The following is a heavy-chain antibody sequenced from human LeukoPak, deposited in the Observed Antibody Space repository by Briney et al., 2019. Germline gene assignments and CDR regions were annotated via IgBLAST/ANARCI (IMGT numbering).Heavy chain of an antibody. Sequence: GGSLRLSCAASGFAFGSHWMHWVRQAPGKGLVWVARIESDASNTRYADSVEGRFTISRDNANKTLYLQRNSLRAEDTAVYYCTRDGSGSRIPFDYWGQGTLVTVSS. V-gene: IGHV3-74*01. CDR1: GFAFGSHW. D-gene: IGHD1-26*01. CDR3: TRDGSGSRIPFDY. CDR2: IESDASNT. J-gene: IGHJ4*02.